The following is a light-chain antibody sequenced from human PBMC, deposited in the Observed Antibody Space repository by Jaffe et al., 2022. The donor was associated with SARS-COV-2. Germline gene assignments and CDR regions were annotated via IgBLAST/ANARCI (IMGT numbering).Light chain of an antibody. CDR3: AAWDDSLSGPV. CDR1: SSNIGNNY. J-gene: IGLJ3*02. Sequence: QSVLTQPPSASGTPGQRVTISCSGSSSNIGNNYIYWYQQFPGTAPKLLIYKNNQRPSGVPDRFSGSKSGTSGSLAISGLRSEDEADYHCAAWDDSLSGPVFGGGTKLTVL. V-gene: IGLV1-47*01. CDR2: KNN.